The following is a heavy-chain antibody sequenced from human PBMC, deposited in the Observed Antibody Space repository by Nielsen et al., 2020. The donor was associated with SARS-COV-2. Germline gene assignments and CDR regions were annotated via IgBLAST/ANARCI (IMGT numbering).Heavy chain of an antibody. CDR1: GYTFTSYA. D-gene: IGHD4-17*01. CDR3: ASRYDDSVLAAFDI. V-gene: IGHV1-18*01. Sequence: ASVKVSCKASGYTFTSYAMNWVRQAPGQGLEWMGWISPYSGHRNYAQNLQGRVTMTTDTSTSTAYMELRSLRSDDTAVYYCASRYDDSVLAAFDIWGQGTMVTVSS. CDR2: ISPYSGHR. J-gene: IGHJ3*02.